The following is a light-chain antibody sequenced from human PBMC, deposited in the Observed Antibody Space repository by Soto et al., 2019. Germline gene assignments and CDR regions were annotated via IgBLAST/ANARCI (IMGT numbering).Light chain of an antibody. J-gene: IGLJ3*02. V-gene: IGLV3-16*01. CDR2: KNS. Sequence: SYELTQPPSVSVSLGQMARITCSGEALPKKYAYWYQQKPGQFPVVVIYKNSERPSGIPERFSGSSSGTILTLTISGVQAEEEADYYCLSTDSSGTVWVFGGGTKLTVL. CDR3: LSTDSSGTVWV. CDR1: ALPKKY.